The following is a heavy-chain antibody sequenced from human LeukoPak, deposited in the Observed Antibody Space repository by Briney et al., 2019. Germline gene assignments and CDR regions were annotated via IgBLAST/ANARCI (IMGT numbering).Heavy chain of an antibody. J-gene: IGHJ4*02. Sequence: SETLSLTCGVSGGSVTSTNWWTWVRQPPGKGLEWIGEVHLDGRTNYNPSLKSRLTMSVDLSENHVSLRLTSVTAADTAVYYCAREGGFYRPLDYSGQGTLVTVSS. CDR3: AREGGFYRPLDY. CDR2: VHLDGRT. V-gene: IGHV4-4*02. CDR1: GGSVTSTNW. D-gene: IGHD3-3*01.